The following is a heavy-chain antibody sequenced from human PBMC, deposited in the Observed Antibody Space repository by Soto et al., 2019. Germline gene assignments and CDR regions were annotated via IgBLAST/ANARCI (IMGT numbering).Heavy chain of an antibody. CDR1: GYTFTSYG. D-gene: IGHD2-21*02. CDR2: INPTGGTT. J-gene: IGHJ4*02. Sequence: ASVKVSCKASGYTFTSYGISWVRQAPGQGLEWMGWINPTGGTTTYAQKFQGRITMTRDTSTSTVYMELSSLRSEDTAVYYCARSIVVVTALDYWGQGTLVTVSS. CDR3: ARSIVVVTALDY. V-gene: IGHV1-18*01.